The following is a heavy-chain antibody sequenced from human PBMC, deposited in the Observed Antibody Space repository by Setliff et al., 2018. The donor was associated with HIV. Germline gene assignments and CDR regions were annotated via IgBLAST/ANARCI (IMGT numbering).Heavy chain of an antibody. V-gene: IGHV1-2*04. CDR3: ARETIVATFQSHPAGAVDI. CDR1: GYTFTGYY. J-gene: IGHJ3*02. Sequence: ASVKVSCKASGYTFTGYYMHWVRQAPGQGLEWMGWINPNSGGTNYAQKFQGWVTMTRDTSISTAYVELSRLRSDDTAVYYCARETIVATFQSHPAGAVDIWGQGTRVTVAS. CDR2: INPNSGGT. D-gene: IGHD5-12*01.